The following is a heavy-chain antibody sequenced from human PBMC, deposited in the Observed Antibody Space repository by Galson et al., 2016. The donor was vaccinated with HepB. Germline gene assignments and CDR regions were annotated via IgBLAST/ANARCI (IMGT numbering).Heavy chain of an antibody. D-gene: IGHD1/OR15-1a*01. CDR2: ISGSGGTT. CDR3: ARNNAVYFHY. CDR1: GFTFSSYA. V-gene: IGHV3-23*01. J-gene: IGHJ4*02. Sequence: SLRLSCAASGFTFSSYAMSWVRQAPGRGLEWVSIISGSGGTTDYADSVKGRLTISRDNLRDTVYLQMNRLRVEDAAIYYCARNNAVYFHYWGQGILVTVSS.